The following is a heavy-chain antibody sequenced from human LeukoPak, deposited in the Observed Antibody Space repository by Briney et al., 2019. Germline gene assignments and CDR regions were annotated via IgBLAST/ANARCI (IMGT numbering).Heavy chain of an antibody. CDR2: INHSGST. V-gene: IGHV4-34*01. J-gene: IGHJ5*02. Sequence: SETLSLTCAVYGGSFSGYYCSWIRQPPGKGLEWIGEINHSGSTNYNPSLKSRVTISVDTSKNQFSLKLSSVTAADTAVYYCASSRRTRSWFDPWGQGTLVTVSS. CDR3: ASSRRTRSWFDP. CDR1: GGSFSGYY.